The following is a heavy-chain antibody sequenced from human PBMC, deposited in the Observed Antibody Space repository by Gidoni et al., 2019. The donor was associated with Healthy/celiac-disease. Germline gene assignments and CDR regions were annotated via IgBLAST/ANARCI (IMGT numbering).Heavy chain of an antibody. D-gene: IGHD3-10*01. V-gene: IGHV3-23*01. CDR2: ISGSGGST. CDR3: AKGPSYLYTRNHYYFDY. CDR1: GFTFSSYA. Sequence: EVQLLESGGGLVQPGGSLRLSRAASGFTFSSYAMSWVRQAPGKGLEWVSAISGSGGSTYYADSVKGRFTISRDNSKNTLYLQMNSLRAEDTAVYYCAKGPSYLYTRNHYYFDYWGQGTLVTVSS. J-gene: IGHJ4*02.